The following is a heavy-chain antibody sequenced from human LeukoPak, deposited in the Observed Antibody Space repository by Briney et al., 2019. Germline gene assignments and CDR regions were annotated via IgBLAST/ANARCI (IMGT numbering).Heavy chain of an antibody. D-gene: IGHD5/OR15-5a*01. CDR2: IYYSGST. V-gene: IGHV4-30-4*08. Sequence: SETLSLTCTVSGGSISSGDYYWSWIRQPPGKGLEWIGYIYYSGSTYYNPSLKSRVTISVDTSKNQFSLKLSSVTAADTAVYYCAGHLRRDAFDIWGQGTMVTVSS. CDR3: AGHLRRDAFDI. CDR1: GGSISSGDYY. J-gene: IGHJ3*02.